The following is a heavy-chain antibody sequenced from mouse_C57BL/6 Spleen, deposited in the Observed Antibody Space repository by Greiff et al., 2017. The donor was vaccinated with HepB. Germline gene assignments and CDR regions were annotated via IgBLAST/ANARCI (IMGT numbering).Heavy chain of an antibody. CDR2: IDPETGGT. D-gene: IGHD2-2*01. CDR1: GYTFTDYE. Sequence: QVQLKQSGAELVRPGASVTLSCKASGYTFTDYEMHWVKQTPVHGLEWIGAIDPETGGTAYNQKFKGKAILTADKSSSTAYMELRSLTSEDSAVYYCTRYYGYGFAYWGQGTLVTVSA. V-gene: IGHV1-15*01. J-gene: IGHJ3*01. CDR3: TRYYGYGFAY.